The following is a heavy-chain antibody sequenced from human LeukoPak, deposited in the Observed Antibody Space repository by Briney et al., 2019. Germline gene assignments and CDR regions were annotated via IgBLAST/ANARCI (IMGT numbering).Heavy chain of an antibody. CDR3: AREGGGSYAWFDP. CDR1: GFTFGKYW. D-gene: IGHD1-26*01. Sequence: GGSLRLSCVASGFTFGKYWMSWVRQAPGKGLEWVANIKLDGSEKNYVDSVKGRFTISRDNAKNSLFLQMNSLRAEDTAVYYCAREGGGSYAWFDPWGQGTLVTVSS. CDR2: IKLDGSEK. V-gene: IGHV3-7*01. J-gene: IGHJ5*02.